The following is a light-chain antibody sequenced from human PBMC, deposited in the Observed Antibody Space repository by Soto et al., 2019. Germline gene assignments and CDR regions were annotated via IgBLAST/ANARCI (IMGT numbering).Light chain of an antibody. CDR1: SSNIGNNY. J-gene: IGLJ1*01. V-gene: IGLV1-51*01. CDR2: GNN. Sequence: QSVLTQPPSVSAAPGQKVTISCSGSSSNIGNNYVSWYQQLPGTAPKLLIHGNNKRPSGIPDRFSGSKSGTSATLGITGLQTGDEADYYCGTWDSSLSAYVFGTGTKVTVL. CDR3: GTWDSSLSAYV.